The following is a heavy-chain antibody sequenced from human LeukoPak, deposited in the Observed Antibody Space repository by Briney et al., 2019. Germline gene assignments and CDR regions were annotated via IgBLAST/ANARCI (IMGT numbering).Heavy chain of an antibody. J-gene: IGHJ1*01. V-gene: IGHV3-23*01. Sequence: PGGSLRLCCAAAGFTFSSYAMSWVRQAPGKGLEWVSAITGSGGSTYYADSVKGRFTISRDNSKNTLYLQMNSLRAEDTAVYYCANQYSSGWYVHFQYWGQGTLVTVSS. CDR1: GFTFSSYA. CDR3: ANQYSSGWYVHFQY. D-gene: IGHD6-19*01. CDR2: ITGSGGST.